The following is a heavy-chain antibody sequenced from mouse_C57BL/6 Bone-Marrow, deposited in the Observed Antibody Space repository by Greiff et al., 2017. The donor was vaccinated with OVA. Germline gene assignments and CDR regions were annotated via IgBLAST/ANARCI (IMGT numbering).Heavy chain of an antibody. CDR3: ARHGGYYYGSSSYFDY. J-gene: IGHJ2*01. CDR1: GFTFSSYG. CDR2: ISSGGSYT. V-gene: IGHV5-6*01. D-gene: IGHD1-1*01. Sequence: EVKVVESGGDLVKPGGSLKLSCAASGFTFSSYGMSWVRQTPDKRLEWVATISSGGSYTYYPDSVKGRFTISRDNAKNTLYLQMSSLKSEDTAMYYCARHGGYYYGSSSYFDYWGQGTTLTVSS.